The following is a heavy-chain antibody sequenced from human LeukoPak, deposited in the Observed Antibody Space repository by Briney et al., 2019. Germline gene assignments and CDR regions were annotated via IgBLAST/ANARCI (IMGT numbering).Heavy chain of an antibody. J-gene: IGHJ4*02. CDR3: ARARRGLLWFGDLYT. V-gene: IGHV1-69*13. CDR1: GYTFTGYY. CDR2: IIPIFGTT. D-gene: IGHD3-10*01. Sequence: SVKVSCKASGYTFTGYYMHWVRQAPGQGLEWMGGIIPIFGTTNYAQKFQGRVTITADESTSTAYMELSSLRSEDTAVYYCARARRGLLWFGDLYTWGQGTLVTVSS.